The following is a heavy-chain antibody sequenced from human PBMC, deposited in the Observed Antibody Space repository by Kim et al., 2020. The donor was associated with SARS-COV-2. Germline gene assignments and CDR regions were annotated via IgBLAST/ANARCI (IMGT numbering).Heavy chain of an antibody. D-gene: IGHD3-22*01. CDR1: GFTFSSYG. J-gene: IGHJ6*02. Sequence: GGSLRLSCAASGFTFSSYGMHWVRQAPGKGLEWVAVIWYDGSNKYYADSVKGRFTISRDNSKNTLYLQMNSLRAEDTAVYYCARERYYYDSRYYYGMDVWGQGTTVTVSS. CDR3: ARERYYYDSRYYYGMDV. V-gene: IGHV3-33*01. CDR2: IWYDGSNK.